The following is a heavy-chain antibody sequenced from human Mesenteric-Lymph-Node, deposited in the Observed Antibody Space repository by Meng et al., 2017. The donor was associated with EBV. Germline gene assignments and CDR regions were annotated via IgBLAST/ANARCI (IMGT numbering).Heavy chain of an antibody. CDR1: GYTYTSYG. CDR3: AREGDWTTFDY. Sequence: QVQLVQSGGEVKKPGASVRVSCKASGYTYTSYGIIWVRQAPGQGLEWVGWISAYNGNTNYAQKVQGRVTMTTDTSTTTAYMKLRRLRSDDTAVYYCAREGDWTTFDYWGQGTLVTVSS. J-gene: IGHJ4*02. D-gene: IGHD3/OR15-3a*01. V-gene: IGHV1-18*01. CDR2: ISAYNGNT.